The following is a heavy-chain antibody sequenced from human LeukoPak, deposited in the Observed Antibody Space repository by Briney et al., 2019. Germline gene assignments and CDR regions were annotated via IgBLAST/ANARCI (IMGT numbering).Heavy chain of an antibody. CDR2: INHSGST. CDR1: GGSFSGYY. J-gene: IGHJ4*02. Sequence: SETLSLTCAVYGGSFSGYYWSWIRQPPGKGLEWIGEINHSGSTNYNPSLKSRVTISVDTSKNQFSLKLSSVTAADTAVYYCARRRITIFGVARPFDYWGQGTLVTVSS. CDR3: ARRRITIFGVARPFDY. V-gene: IGHV4-34*01. D-gene: IGHD3-3*01.